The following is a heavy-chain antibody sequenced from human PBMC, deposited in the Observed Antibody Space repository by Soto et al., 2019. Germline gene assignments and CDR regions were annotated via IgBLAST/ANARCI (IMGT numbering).Heavy chain of an antibody. D-gene: IGHD3-10*01. J-gene: IGHJ5*02. CDR1: GYTFTSYD. CDR2: MNPNSGNT. Sequence: GASVKVSCKASGYTFTSYDINWVRQATGQGLEWMGWMNPNSGNTGYAQKFQGRVTMTRNTSISTAYMELSSLRSEDTAVYYCARVLWFGELYRDPSWFDPWGQGTLVTVSS. CDR3: ARVLWFGELYRDPSWFDP. V-gene: IGHV1-8*01.